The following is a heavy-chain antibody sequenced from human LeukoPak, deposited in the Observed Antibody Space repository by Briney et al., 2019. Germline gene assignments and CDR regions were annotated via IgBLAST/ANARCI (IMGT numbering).Heavy chain of an antibody. V-gene: IGHV3-30-3*01. CDR3: ARDGARSTSLHPYYFDY. D-gene: IGHD2-2*01. J-gene: IGHJ4*02. Sequence: GGSLRLSCAASGFTFSSYAMHWVRQAPGKGLEWVAVISYDGSNKYYADSVKGRFTISRDNSKNTLYLQMNSLRAEDTAVYCCARDGARSTSLHPYYFDYWGQGTLVTVSS. CDR1: GFTFSSYA. CDR2: ISYDGSNK.